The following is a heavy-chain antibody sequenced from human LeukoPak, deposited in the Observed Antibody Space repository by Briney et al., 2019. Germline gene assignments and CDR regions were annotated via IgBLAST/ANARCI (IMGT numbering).Heavy chain of an antibody. CDR1: GFTFSNAW. D-gene: IGHD6-13*01. CDR3: AKDSVRNRDSSSWVKYYFDY. CDR2: ISGSGGST. V-gene: IGHV3-23*01. J-gene: IGHJ4*02. Sequence: GGSLRLSCAASGFTFSNAWMSWVRQAPGKGLEWASAISGSGGSTYYADSVKGRFTISRDNSKNTLYLQMNSLRAEDTAVYYCAKDSVRNRDSSSWVKYYFDYWGQGTLVTVSS.